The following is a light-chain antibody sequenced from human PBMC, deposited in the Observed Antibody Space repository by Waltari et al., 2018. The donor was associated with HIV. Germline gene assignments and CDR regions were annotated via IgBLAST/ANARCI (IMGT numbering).Light chain of an antibody. V-gene: IGLV3-21*02. Sequence: SYVLTQPPSVSVAPGQTARLTCGGPHIGSKSVHWYQQKPGQAPVLVVYDDSDRPPGIPERFSGSNSGNTATLTISRVEAGDEADYYCQVWDSSSDHWVFGGGTKLTVL. CDR3: QVWDSSSDHWV. J-gene: IGLJ3*02. CDR2: DDS. CDR1: HIGSKS.